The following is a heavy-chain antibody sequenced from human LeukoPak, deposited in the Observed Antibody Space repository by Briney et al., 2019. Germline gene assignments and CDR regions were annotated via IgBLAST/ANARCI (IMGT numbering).Heavy chain of an antibody. CDR2: IHHTGNT. Sequence: SETLSLTCTVSGSSITTYTHWGWIRQSPGKGLEWIASIHHTGNTYYNPSLESRVTILADKSKNQFSLKLSSVTAADTAVYYCARKASGIDAFDIWGQGTMVTVSS. CDR3: ARKASGIDAFDI. D-gene: IGHD6-25*01. V-gene: IGHV4-38-2*02. J-gene: IGHJ3*02. CDR1: GSSITTYTH.